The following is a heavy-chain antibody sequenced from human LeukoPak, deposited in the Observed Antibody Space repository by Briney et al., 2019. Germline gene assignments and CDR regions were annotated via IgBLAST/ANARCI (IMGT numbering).Heavy chain of an antibody. Sequence: SETLSLTCTVSGGSISSYYWSWIRQPPGKGLEWIGYIYYSGSTNYNPSLKSRVTISVDTSKNQFSLKLSSVTAADTAVYYCASSGSYYHSYYYYYYMDVWGKGTTVTVSS. CDR2: IYYSGST. D-gene: IGHD1-26*01. J-gene: IGHJ6*03. CDR3: ASSGSYYHSYYYYYYMDV. V-gene: IGHV4-59*01. CDR1: GGSISSYY.